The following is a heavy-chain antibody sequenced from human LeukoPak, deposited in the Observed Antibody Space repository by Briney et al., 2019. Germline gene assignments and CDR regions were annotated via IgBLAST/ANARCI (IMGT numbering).Heavy chain of an antibody. CDR1: GYTFTNYG. CDR3: ARSGSLGPFDY. V-gene: IGHV1-69*13. CDR2: IIPIFGTA. D-gene: IGHD1-26*01. J-gene: IGHJ4*02. Sequence: SVKVSCKASGYTFTNYGISWVRQAPGQGLEWMGGIIPIFGTANYAQKFQGRDTITADESTSTAYMELSSLRSEDTAVYYCARSGSLGPFDYWGQGTLVTVSS.